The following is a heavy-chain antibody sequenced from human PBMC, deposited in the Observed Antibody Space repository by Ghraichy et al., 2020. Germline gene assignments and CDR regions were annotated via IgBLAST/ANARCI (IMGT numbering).Heavy chain of an antibody. D-gene: IGHD1-26*01. Sequence: GGSLRLSCAASGFTFSTYAMSWVRQAPGKGLEWVSGISGSGGSIYYAGSVKGRFTISRDDSENTAYLQMNSLKTDDTAVYYCAREWEALRVDYWGQGTLVTVSP. J-gene: IGHJ4*02. CDR3: AREWEALRVDY. V-gene: IGHV3-23*01. CDR2: ISGSGGSI. CDR1: GFTFSTYA.